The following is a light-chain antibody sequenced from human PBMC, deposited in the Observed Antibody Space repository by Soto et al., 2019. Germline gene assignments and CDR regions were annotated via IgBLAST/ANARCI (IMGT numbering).Light chain of an antibody. CDR2: GAS. CDR3: QQYNNWPPIT. J-gene: IGKJ5*01. CDR1: QSVYNN. Sequence: EIVMTQSPATLSVSPGETATLSCRASQSVYNNLAWYQQRPGQAPRLLIHGASNRATGIPARFSGSGSGTDFTLTISSLQSEDFAVYYCQQYNNWPPITFGQGTRLEIK. V-gene: IGKV3D-15*01.